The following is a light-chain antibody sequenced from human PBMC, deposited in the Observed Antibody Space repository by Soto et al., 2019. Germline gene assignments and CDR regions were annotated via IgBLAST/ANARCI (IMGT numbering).Light chain of an antibody. V-gene: IGKV1-33*01. J-gene: IGKJ5*01. Sequence: DIHMTQSLSSLAASVGDRVTITCQSSQDIINYLNWDQQKPGKAPKLLIYDASNLEKGVPSRLSGSGSGTDFTFTISSLQPEDIATYYCQQYDNLPLTFGQGTRLEIK. CDR1: QDIINY. CDR2: DAS. CDR3: QQYDNLPLT.